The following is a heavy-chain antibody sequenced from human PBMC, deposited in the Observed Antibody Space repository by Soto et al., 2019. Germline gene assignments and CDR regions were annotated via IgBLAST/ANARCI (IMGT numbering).Heavy chain of an antibody. CDR3: TGHEGGAAAARPLDY. CDR2: IYYSGST. J-gene: IGHJ4*02. CDR1: GGSIRSSTYY. Sequence: QLRLQESGPGLVKSSETLSLTCTVSGGSIRSSTYYWGWIRQPPGKGLEWIGSIYYSGSTHNTPTLKSRVTMSVDTDTNQSSLKLNSVTAADTAVYYCTGHEGGAAAARPLDYWGQGTLVTVAS. V-gene: IGHV4-39*01. D-gene: IGHD6-13*01.